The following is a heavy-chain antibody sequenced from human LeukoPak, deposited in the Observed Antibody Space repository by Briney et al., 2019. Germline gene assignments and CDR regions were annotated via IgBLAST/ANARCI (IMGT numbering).Heavy chain of an antibody. D-gene: IGHD5-18*01. CDR3: ARWNSYGYVGTIDY. CDR2: IYYSGST. V-gene: IGHV4-59*01. CDR1: GGSISSYY. Sequence: SETLSLTCTVSGGSISSYYWSWIRQPPGKGLEWIGYIYYSGSTNYNPSLKSRVTISVDTSKNQFSLKLSSVTAADTAVYYCARWNSYGYVGTIDYWGQGTLVTVSS. J-gene: IGHJ4*02.